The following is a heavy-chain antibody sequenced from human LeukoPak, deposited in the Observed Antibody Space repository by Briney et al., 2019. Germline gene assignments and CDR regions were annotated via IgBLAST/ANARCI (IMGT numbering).Heavy chain of an antibody. J-gene: IGHJ4*02. CDR1: GFTFSSYA. D-gene: IGHD2-2*03. V-gene: IGHV3-23*01. CDR2: ISGSGGST. Sequence: PGRSLRLSCAASGFTFSSYAMSWVRQAPGKGLEWVSAISGSGGSTYYADSVNGRFTISRDNSKNTLYLQMNSLRAEDTAVYYCAKVGIVVVPAAMLFDYWGQGTLVTVSS. CDR3: AKVGIVVVPAAMLFDY.